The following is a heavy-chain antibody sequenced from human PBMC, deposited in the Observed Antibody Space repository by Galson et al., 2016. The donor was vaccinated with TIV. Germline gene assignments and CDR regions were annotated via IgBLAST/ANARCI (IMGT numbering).Heavy chain of an antibody. CDR2: MNPNSGKT. D-gene: IGHD3-16*01. V-gene: IGHV1-8*01. CDR3: ARWGWLPI. CDR1: GYTFTSYD. J-gene: IGHJ4*02. Sequence: SVKVSCKAPGYTFTSYDINWVRQATGQGLEWMGWMNPNSGKTDYAQKFQGRVTMTRNTSISTAYMELSSLRSEDTAVYYCARWGWLPIWGQGTLVTVSS.